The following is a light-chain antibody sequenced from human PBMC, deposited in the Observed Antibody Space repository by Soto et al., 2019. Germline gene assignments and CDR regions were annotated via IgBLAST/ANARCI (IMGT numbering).Light chain of an antibody. CDR2: GAS. CDR1: QSVSSN. J-gene: IGKJ2*01. Sequence: EIVMTQSPATLSVSPGERATLSCRASQSVSSNLAWYQQKPGQAPRLLIYGASTRATGIPARFSGSGSGTEFTLTISSLQSEDFAGYYCQQYNNWAMYTFGQGTKLEIK. CDR3: QQYNNWAMYT. V-gene: IGKV3-15*01.